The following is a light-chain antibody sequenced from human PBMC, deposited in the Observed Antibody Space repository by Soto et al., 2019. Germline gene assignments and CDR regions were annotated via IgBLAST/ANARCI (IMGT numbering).Light chain of an antibody. CDR3: QSFDSSLSIYI. J-gene: IGLJ1*01. CDR2: GNN. Sequence: QSVLTQPPSVSGAPGQIVTISCTGTWSNIGAGHDVHWYQQLPGTAPKLLIYGNNNRPSGVPDRFSGSKSGTSASLAITGLQAEDETDYYCQSFDSSLSIYIFGTGTKVTVL. CDR1: WSNIGAGHD. V-gene: IGLV1-40*01.